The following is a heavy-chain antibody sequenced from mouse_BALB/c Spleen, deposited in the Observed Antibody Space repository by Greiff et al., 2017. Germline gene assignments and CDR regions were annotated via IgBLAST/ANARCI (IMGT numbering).Heavy chain of an antibody. Sequence: QVQLQQSGAELARPGASVKMSCKASGYTFTSYWMHWVKQRPGQGLEWIGYINPSTGYTEYNQKFKDKATLTADKSSSTAYMQLSSLTSEDSAVYYCARFLLAYWGQGTLVTVSA. CDR2: INPSTGYT. CDR1: GYTFTSYW. J-gene: IGHJ3*01. CDR3: ARFLLAY. V-gene: IGHV1-4*01.